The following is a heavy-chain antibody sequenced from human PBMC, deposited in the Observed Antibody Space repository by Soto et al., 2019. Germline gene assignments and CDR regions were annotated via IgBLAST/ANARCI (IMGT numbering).Heavy chain of an antibody. D-gene: IGHD3-22*01. CDR3: ARQHYYDSSGYYTWD. CDR2: VHYSGST. V-gene: IGHV4-39*01. CDR1: GGSIRSNIYY. Sequence: QLQLQESGPGLVKSSETLSLTCSVSGGSIRSNIYYWGWIRQPPGKGLEWIATVHYSGSTYYTPSPKHRXTXPADTSNNQFSLRLNSVTAADTAVYYCARQHYYDSSGYYTWDWGQGTLVTVSS. J-gene: IGHJ4*02.